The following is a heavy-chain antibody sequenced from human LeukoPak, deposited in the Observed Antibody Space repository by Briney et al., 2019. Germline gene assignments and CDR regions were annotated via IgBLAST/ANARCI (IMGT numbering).Heavy chain of an antibody. Sequence: GGSLRLSCAASGFTFSSYSMNWVRQAPEKGLEWVSYISSGSSTIYYADSVKGRFTISRDNAKNSLYLQMNSLRAEDTAVYYCARVNAGSVDVWGKGTTVTVSS. CDR1: GFTFSSYS. CDR2: ISSGSSTI. J-gene: IGHJ6*04. V-gene: IGHV3-48*01. CDR3: ARVNAGSVDV. D-gene: IGHD6-19*01.